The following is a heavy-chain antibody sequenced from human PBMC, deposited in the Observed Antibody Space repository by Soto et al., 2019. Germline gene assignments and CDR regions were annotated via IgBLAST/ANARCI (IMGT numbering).Heavy chain of an antibody. CDR2: ISYDGSNK. CDR1: GFTFSSYA. Sequence: PGGSLRLSCAASGFTFSSYAMHWVRQAPGKGLEWVAVISYDGSNKCYADSVKGRFTISRDNSKNTLYLQMNSLRAEDTAVYYCARPSYKLLNPTIPTYFDYWGQGTLVTVSS. J-gene: IGHJ4*02. CDR3: ARPSYKLLNPTIPTYFDY. D-gene: IGHD5-12*01. V-gene: IGHV3-30-3*01.